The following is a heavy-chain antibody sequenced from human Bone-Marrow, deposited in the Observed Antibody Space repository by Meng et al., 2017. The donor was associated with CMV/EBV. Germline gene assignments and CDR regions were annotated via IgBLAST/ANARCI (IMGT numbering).Heavy chain of an antibody. CDR2: ISAYSGDT. J-gene: IGHJ6*02. V-gene: IGHV1-18*01. CDR1: GYTFSSYG. Sequence: ASVKVSCKASGYTFSSYGISWVRQAPRQGLEWMGWISAYSGDTKYAQNFQGRVTMTTVKLTSTAYMELRSLRSDDTAVYYCARGYGGTVNPTIGYYYYGTDVWGQGITVTVSS. CDR3: ARGYGGTVNPTIGYYYYGTDV. D-gene: IGHD3-16*01.